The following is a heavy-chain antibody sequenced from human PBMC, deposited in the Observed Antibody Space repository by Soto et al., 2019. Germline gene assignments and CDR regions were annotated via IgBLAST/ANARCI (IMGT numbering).Heavy chain of an antibody. Sequence: SETLSLTCTVSGGSISSYYWSWIRQPPGKGLEWIGYIYYSGSTNYNPSLKSRVTISVDTSKNQFSLKLSSVTAADTAVYYCAREGYSSGWYRNYYYYYGMDVWGQGTTVTVSS. V-gene: IGHV4-59*12. D-gene: IGHD6-19*01. CDR3: AREGYSSGWYRNYYYYYGMDV. CDR1: GGSISSYY. J-gene: IGHJ6*02. CDR2: IYYSGST.